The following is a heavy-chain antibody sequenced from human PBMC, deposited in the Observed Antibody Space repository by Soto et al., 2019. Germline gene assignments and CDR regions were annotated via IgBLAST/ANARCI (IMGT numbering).Heavy chain of an antibody. CDR3: ATVPTSYYYDSSGYYEYYFDY. J-gene: IGHJ4*02. Sequence: QVQLVQSGAEVKKPGSVRKVSCKDSSGTFSSYAISWVRQAPGQGLEWMGGIIPIFGTASYAQKFQGRVTITADQSTSTAYMEQSSLRSEDTAVYYCATVPTSYYYDSSGYYEYYFDYRGQGTMVTVSS. CDR2: IIPIFGTA. CDR1: SGTFSSYA. D-gene: IGHD3-22*01. V-gene: IGHV1-69*12.